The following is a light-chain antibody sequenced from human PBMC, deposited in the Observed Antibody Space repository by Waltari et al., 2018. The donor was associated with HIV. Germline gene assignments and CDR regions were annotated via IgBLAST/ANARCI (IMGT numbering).Light chain of an antibody. CDR3: AAWDDNRNAVV. CDR1: SSNIGSNT. J-gene: IGLJ2*01. Sequence: QSVLTQPPSASGTPGQRVAIPCSGGSSNIGSNTITWYQQLSGTAPKLLINSNNQRPSGVPDRFSGSKSGTSGSLAISGLQSEDEADYYCAAWDDNRNAVVFGGGTKLTVL. CDR2: SNN. V-gene: IGLV1-44*01.